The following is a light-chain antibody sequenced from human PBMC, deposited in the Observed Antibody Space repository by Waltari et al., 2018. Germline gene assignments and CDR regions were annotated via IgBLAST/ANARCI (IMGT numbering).Light chain of an antibody. V-gene: IGLV1-51*02. Sequence: QSVLTQPPSVSAAPGQRVTISCSGGSSNIGNNYVSWYRQFPGTAPKLLVYENAGRPPGIPGRVSGSKSGTYATLDITGLQAGDEADDYCGTWDSSLSGAVFGGGTHLTVL. CDR2: ENA. CDR1: SSNIGNNY. CDR3: GTWDSSLSGAV. J-gene: IGLJ7*01.